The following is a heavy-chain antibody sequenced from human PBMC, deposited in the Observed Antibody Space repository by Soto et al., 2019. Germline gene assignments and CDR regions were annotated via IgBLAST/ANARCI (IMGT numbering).Heavy chain of an antibody. CDR1: GYSFTSYW. CDR2: IDPSDSYT. J-gene: IGHJ4*02. V-gene: IGHV5-10-1*01. Sequence: PGESLKISCKGSGYSFTSYWISWVRQMPGKGLEWMGRIDPSDSYTNYSPSFQGHVTISADKSISTAYLQWSSLKASDTAMYYCASSRTGYSSGWSPGYWGQGTLVTVSS. CDR3: ASSRTGYSSGWSPGY. D-gene: IGHD6-19*01.